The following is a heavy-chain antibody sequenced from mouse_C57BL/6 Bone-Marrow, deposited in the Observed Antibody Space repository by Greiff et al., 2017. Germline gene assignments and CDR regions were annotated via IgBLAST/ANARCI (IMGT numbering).Heavy chain of an antibody. Sequence: EVHLVESEGGLVQPGSSMKLSCTASGFTFSDYYMAWVRQVPEKGLEWVANINYDGSSTYYLDSLKSRFIISRDNAKNILYLQMSSLKSEDTATYYCARVGYYGSSFPYYYAMDYWGQGTSVTVSS. D-gene: IGHD1-1*01. CDR1: GFTFSDYY. CDR3: ARVGYYGSSFPYYYAMDY. J-gene: IGHJ4*01. CDR2: INYDGSST. V-gene: IGHV5-16*01.